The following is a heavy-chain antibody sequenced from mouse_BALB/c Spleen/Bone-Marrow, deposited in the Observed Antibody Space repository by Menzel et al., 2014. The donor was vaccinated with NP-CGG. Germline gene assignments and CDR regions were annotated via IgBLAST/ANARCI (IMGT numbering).Heavy chain of an antibody. CDR3: VRGNYGNYVDYFDF. CDR2: INGNGGST. CDR1: GFTFSNYG. V-gene: IGHV5-6-3*01. D-gene: IGHD2-1*01. Sequence: EVKVVESGGGLVQPGGSLMLSCAASGFTFSNYGMSWVRQTPDKRLELVATINGNGGSTYYPDSVKGRFTISRDTAKNTLYLQMSSLKSGETAMYYCVRGNYGNYVDYFDFWGQGTTLTVSS. J-gene: IGHJ2*01.